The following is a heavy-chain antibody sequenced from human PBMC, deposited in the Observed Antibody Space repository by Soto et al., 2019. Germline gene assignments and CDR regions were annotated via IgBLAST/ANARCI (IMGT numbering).Heavy chain of an antibody. V-gene: IGHV4-31*03. CDR2: IYYSGST. CDR1: GGSISSGGYY. J-gene: IGHJ6*03. D-gene: IGHD4-17*01. Sequence: PSETLSLTCTVSGGSISSGGYYWSWIRQHPGKGLEWIGYIYYSGSTYYNPSLKSRVTISVDTSKNQFSLKLSSVTAADTAVYYCANCATVTTSLHSNDYYYYMDVWGKGTTVTVSS. CDR3: ANCATVTTSLHSNDYYYYMDV.